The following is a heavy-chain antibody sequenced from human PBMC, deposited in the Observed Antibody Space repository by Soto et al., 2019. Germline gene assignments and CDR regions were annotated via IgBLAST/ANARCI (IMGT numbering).Heavy chain of an antibody. CDR1: GGTFSSYT. CDR2: LIPILGIA. D-gene: IGHD3-10*01. J-gene: IGHJ4*02. Sequence: QVQLVQSGAEVKKPGSSVKVSCKASGGTFSSYTISWVRQAPGQGLAWMGRLIPILGIANYAPKFQGRVTRTADKSTSTAYRELSSLRSEDTAVYYCASPGGYYFDYWGQGTLVTVSA. V-gene: IGHV1-69*02. CDR3: ASPGGYYFDY.